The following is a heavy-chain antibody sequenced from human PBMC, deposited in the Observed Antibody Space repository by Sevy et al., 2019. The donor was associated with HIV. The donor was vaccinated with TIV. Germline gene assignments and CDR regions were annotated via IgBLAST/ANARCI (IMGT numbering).Heavy chain of an antibody. J-gene: IGHJ4*02. Sequence: GESLKISCAASGFTFSNYAVNWVRQAPGKGLEWVAVISYDGSNKYYADSVKGRFTISRDNSKNTLYLQMNSLRAEDTAVYYCAKDPYPWTVATSGTLYFFDYWGQGTLVTVSS. CDR2: ISYDGSNK. CDR1: GFTFSNYA. V-gene: IGHV3-30*18. CDR3: AKDPYPWTVATSGTLYFFDY. D-gene: IGHD6-13*01.